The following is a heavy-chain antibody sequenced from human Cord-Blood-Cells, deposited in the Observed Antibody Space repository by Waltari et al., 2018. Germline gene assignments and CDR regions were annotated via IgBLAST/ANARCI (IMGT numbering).Heavy chain of an antibody. D-gene: IGHD5-12*01. CDR2: IYYSGST. V-gene: IGHV4-59*01. CDR1: GGSISSYY. J-gene: IGHJ3*02. Sequence: QVQLQESGPGLVKPSETLSLTCTVSGGSISSYYWSWIRQPPGKGLEWIGYIYYSGSTNYNPSLKSRVTISVDTSKNQCSLKLSSVTAADTAVYYCARASGRGYSGYKDAFDIWGQGTMVTVSS. CDR3: ARASGRGYSGYKDAFDI.